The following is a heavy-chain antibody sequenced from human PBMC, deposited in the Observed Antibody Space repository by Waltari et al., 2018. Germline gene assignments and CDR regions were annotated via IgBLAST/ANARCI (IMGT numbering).Heavy chain of an antibody. Sequence: QVQLVQSGAEVKKPGSSVKVSCKASGGTFSSYAISWVRQAPGQGLEWMGGIIPILGIANYAQKFQGRVTITADESTSTAYMGLSSLRSEDTAVYYCARARPGGVVITGYFQHWGQGTLVTVSS. CDR1: GGTFSSYA. V-gene: IGHV1-69*04. J-gene: IGHJ1*01. CDR2: IIPILGIA. D-gene: IGHD3-22*01. CDR3: ARARPGGVVITGYFQH.